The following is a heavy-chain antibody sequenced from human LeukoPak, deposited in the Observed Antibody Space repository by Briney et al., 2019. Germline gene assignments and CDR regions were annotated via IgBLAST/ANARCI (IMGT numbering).Heavy chain of an antibody. V-gene: IGHV1-2*02. CDR1: GYTFTGYY. CDR3: ARDTETGARLGWYFDL. J-gene: IGHJ2*01. D-gene: IGHD4-17*01. CDR2: INPNSGGT. Sequence: GASVKVSCKASGYTFTGYYMHWVRQAPGQGLEWMGWINPNSGGTNYAQKLQGRVTMTRDTSISTAYMELSRLKSDDTAFYYCARDTETGARLGWYFDLWGRGTLVSVSS.